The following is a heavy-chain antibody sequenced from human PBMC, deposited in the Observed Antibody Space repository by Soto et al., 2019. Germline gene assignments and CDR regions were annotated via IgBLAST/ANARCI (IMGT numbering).Heavy chain of an antibody. J-gene: IGHJ4*02. CDR3: AYFSTTVTTGYFDY. Sequence: QITLKESGPALVKPTQPLTLTCSFSGFSLSTSGVGVVWIRQPPGEALEWLALIYWDDDKRYSPSLKNRLTITTDTSRTEVLLTVTNMDPVDTATYYCAYFSTTVTTGYFDYWGQGTLVTVSS. V-gene: IGHV2-5*02. D-gene: IGHD4-17*01. CDR1: GFSLSTSGVG. CDR2: IYWDDDK.